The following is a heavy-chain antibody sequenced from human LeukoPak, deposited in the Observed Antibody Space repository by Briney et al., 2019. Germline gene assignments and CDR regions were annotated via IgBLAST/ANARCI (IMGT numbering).Heavy chain of an antibody. CDR3: ARDGTYYGDYEDYFDY. CDR2: INPSGGST. D-gene: IGHD4-17*01. J-gene: IGHJ4*02. CDR1: GYTFTSYY. Sequence: ASVKVSCKASGYTFTSYYMHWVRQAPGQGLEWMGIINPSGGSTSYAQKFQGRATMTRDTSTSTVYMELSSLRSEDTAVYYCARDGTYYGDYEDYFDYWGQGTLVTVSS. V-gene: IGHV1-46*01.